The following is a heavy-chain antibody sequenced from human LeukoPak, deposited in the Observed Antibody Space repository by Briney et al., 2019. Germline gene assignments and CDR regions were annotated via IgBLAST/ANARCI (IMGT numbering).Heavy chain of an antibody. CDR2: IWFDGTTK. CDR3: AREGWGHCGGDCYHYFDY. CDR1: GFTFSSYA. J-gene: IGHJ4*02. Sequence: GGSLRLSCEASGFTFSSYAMHWVRQAPGKGLEWVAVIWFDGTTKFYGDSVTGRFTISRDNSKKTLYLQMNTLRVDDTAVYYCAREGWGHCGGDCYHYFDYWGQGTLVTVSS. D-gene: IGHD2-21*02. V-gene: IGHV3-33*01.